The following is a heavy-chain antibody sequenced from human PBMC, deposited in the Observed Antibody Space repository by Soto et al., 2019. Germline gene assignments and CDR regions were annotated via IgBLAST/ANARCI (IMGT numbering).Heavy chain of an antibody. Sequence: QVQLVQSGAEEKKPGASVKVSGKASGYTFTSYAMHWVRQAPGQRLEWMGWINDGNGNTKYSQKFQGRVTITRDTPASTAYMELSSLRSEDTAVYYCASVITDASFLWNYYYGKDDWGHGITGTVAS. D-gene: IGHD3-3*01. V-gene: IGHV1-3*05. CDR3: ASVITDASFLWNYYYGKDD. CDR2: INDGNGNT. J-gene: IGHJ6*02. CDR1: GYTFTSYA.